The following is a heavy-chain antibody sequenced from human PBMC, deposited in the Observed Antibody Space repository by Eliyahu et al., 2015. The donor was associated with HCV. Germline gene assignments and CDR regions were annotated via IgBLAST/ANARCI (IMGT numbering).Heavy chain of an antibody. J-gene: IGHJ3*02. Sequence: QVRLQESGPGLVXPSQTLSLTCXVSGXSIXSGGYFWXWIRHHPGKDXAWIGYXYNRGSTYYNPSLKSRVTISADTSENQFSLKLSSVSAADTAVYYCAKLGYCSSATCPRGGGFDIWGQGTLVTRLF. CDR3: AKLGYCSSATCPRGGGFDI. D-gene: IGHD2-2*01. V-gene: IGHV4-31*04. CDR1: GXSIXSGGYF. CDR2: XYNRGST.